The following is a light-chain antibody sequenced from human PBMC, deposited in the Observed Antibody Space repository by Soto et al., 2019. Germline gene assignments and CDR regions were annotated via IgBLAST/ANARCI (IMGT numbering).Light chain of an antibody. CDR3: KQFSNYPIT. Sequence: AIQLTQSPSSLSASVGDRVTITCRASQGISSALAWYQQKPGKAHKLLIYDAYSLESGVQSRFSGSGSGTDFTLNVRSLQSEDFATYYCKQFSNYPITFGQGTRLEIK. CDR2: DAY. CDR1: QGISSA. V-gene: IGKV1D-13*01. J-gene: IGKJ5*01.